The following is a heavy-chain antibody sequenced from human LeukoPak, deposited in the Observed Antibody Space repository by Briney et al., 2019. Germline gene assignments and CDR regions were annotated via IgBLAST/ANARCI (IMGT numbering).Heavy chain of an antibody. D-gene: IGHD3-10*01. Sequence: PSETLSLTCTASGGSVSSGSYYWSWIRQPPGKGLERIGYIYYSGSTNYNPSLKSRVTISVDTSKNQFSLKLSSVTAADTAVYYCARVIRSYYTFDYWGQGTLVTVSS. V-gene: IGHV4-61*01. CDR1: GGSVSSGSYY. J-gene: IGHJ4*02. CDR2: IYYSGST. CDR3: ARVIRSYYTFDY.